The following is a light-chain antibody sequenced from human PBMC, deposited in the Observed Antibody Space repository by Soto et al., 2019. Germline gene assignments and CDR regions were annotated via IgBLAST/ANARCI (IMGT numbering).Light chain of an antibody. V-gene: IGKV1-5*03. CDR3: QHWTDYSWT. J-gene: IGKJ1*01. CDR1: QSLTMW. Sequence: DIHMTQSPSTLSASVGDRVTITCRASQSLTMWLAWYQQKPGKAPNLLIYKTSSLESGVPSRFSASGSCREFSLTFSSLQLADFATYDGQHWTDYSWTFGQGTKVEVK. CDR2: KTS.